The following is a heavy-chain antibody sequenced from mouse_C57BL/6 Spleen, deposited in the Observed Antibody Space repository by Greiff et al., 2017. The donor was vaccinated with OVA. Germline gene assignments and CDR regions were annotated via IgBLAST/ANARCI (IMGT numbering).Heavy chain of an antibody. J-gene: IGHJ3*01. CDR1: GFSFNTYA. D-gene: IGHD3-2*02. CDR2: IRSKSNNYAT. CDR3: VRQDSSGYPAWFAY. V-gene: IGHV10-1*01. Sequence: EVKLMESGGGLVQPKGSLKLSCAASGFSFNTYAMNWVRQAPGKGLEWVARIRSKSNNYATYYADSVKDRFTISRDDSESMLYLQMNNLKTEDTAMYYGVRQDSSGYPAWFAYWGQGTLVTVSA.